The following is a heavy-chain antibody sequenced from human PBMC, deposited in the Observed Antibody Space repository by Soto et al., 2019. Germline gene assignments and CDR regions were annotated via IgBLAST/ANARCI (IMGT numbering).Heavy chain of an antibody. Sequence: EVQLLESGGGLVQPGGSLRLSCAASGFTFSSYAMSWVRQAPGKGLEWVSTISGSGSSTYYADSVKGRFTISRDNSKNTLYLQMNSLRAEDTAVYYCAKDLRHVSSVIYGMEVWGQGTTVTVSS. D-gene: IGHD3-22*01. CDR1: GFTFSSYA. V-gene: IGHV3-23*01. J-gene: IGHJ6*02. CDR3: AKDLRHVSSVIYGMEV. CDR2: ISGSGSST.